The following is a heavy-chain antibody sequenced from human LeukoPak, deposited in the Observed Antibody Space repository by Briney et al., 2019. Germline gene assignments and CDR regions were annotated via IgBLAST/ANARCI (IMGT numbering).Heavy chain of an antibody. CDR2: IYSSGST. CDR1: GGSISNGTSY. CDR3: ARVSGYCSGGACYSRRHFDH. V-gene: IGHV4-61*02. D-gene: IGHD2-15*01. Sequence: SETLSLTCTVSGGSISNGTSYWTWIRQPAGKSLEWLGRIYSSGSTNYNPSLKSRVTISADTSKNQFSLTLTSVTAADTAVYYCARVSGYCSGGACYSRRHFDHWGQGTLVTVSS. J-gene: IGHJ4*02.